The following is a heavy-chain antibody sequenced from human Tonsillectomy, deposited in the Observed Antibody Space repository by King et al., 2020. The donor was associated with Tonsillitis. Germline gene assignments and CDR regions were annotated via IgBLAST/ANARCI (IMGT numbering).Heavy chain of an antibody. D-gene: IGHD1-26*01. J-gene: IGHJ6*02. CDR2: INPSGGST. CDR1: GYTFTSYY. CDR3: ARDLTGGSYYYSYGIDV. V-gene: IGHV1-46*01. Sequence: QLVQSGAEVKKPGASVKVSCKASGYTFTSYYMHWVRQAPGQGLEWMGIINPSGGSTSYAQKFQGRVTMTRDTATSTVYMELSSLRSEDTSVYYCARDLTGGSYYYSYGIDVWGQGTTVTVSS.